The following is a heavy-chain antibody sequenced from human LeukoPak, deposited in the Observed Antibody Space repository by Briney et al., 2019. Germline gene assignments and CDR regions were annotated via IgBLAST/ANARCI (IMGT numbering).Heavy chain of an antibody. J-gene: IGHJ4*02. CDR2: ISSSGSTI. CDR3: ARVVKYSSGPLTDLLPYYFDY. CDR1: GFTFSSYE. V-gene: IGHV3-48*03. D-gene: IGHD6-19*01. Sequence: GGSLRLSCAASGFTFSSYEMNWVRQAPGKGLEWVSYISSSGSTIYYADSVKGRFTISRDNAKNSLYLQMNSLRAEDTAVYYCARVVKYSSGPLTDLLPYYFDYWGQGTLVTVSS.